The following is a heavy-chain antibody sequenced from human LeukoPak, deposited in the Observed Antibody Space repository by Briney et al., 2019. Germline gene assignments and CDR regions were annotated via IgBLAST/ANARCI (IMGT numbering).Heavy chain of an antibody. CDR2: IIPIFGTA. D-gene: IGHD6-19*01. V-gene: IGHV1-69*01. J-gene: IGHJ3*02. Sequence: SVKVSCKASGGTFSSYAISWVRQAPGQGLEWMGGIIPIFGTANYAQKFQGRVTITADESTSTAYMELSSLRSEDTAVYYCARKGGISSGWYDDAFDIWGQGTMVTVSS. CDR3: ARKGGISSGWYDDAFDI. CDR1: GGTFSSYA.